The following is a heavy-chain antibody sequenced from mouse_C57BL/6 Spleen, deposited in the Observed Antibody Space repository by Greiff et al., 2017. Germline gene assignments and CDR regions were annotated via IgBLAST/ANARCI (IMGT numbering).Heavy chain of an antibody. D-gene: IGHD2-5*01. V-gene: IGHV3-1*01. Sequence: ESGPGMVKPSPSLSLTCTVTGYSITSGYDWHWIRHFPGNKLEWMGYISYSGSTNYNPSLKSRISITHDTSKNHFFLKLNSVTTEDTATYYCARGGTYYSNLFDYWGQGTTLTVSS. J-gene: IGHJ2*01. CDR2: ISYSGST. CDR1: GYSITSGYD. CDR3: ARGGTYYSNLFDY.